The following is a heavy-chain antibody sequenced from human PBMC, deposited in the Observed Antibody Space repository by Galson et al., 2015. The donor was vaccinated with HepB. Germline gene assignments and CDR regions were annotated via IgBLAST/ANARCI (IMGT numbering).Heavy chain of an antibody. V-gene: IGHV3-23*01. J-gene: IGHJ4*02. Sequence: SLRLSCAASGFTFSNYAMTWVRQAPGKGLEWVSGIGGGGGSTYYADSVKGRFTISTDNSKKTLYLQMNSLRAEDTAVYYCAKVMREYYYGSGSYFFDHWGQGTQVTVSS. CDR3: AKVMREYYYGSGSYFFDH. CDR1: GFTFSNYA. CDR2: IGGGGGST. D-gene: IGHD3-10*01.